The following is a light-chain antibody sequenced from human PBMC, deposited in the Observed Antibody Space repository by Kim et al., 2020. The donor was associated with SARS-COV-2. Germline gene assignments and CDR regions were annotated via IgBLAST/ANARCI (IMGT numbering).Light chain of an antibody. V-gene: IGKV1-27*01. CDR1: QGISNY. CDR2: ATS. Sequence: DIQMTQSPSSLSSSVGDRVTITCRASQGISNYLAWYQQKPGTVPQLLIYATSTLQSGVPSRFSGSGSGTDFTLTINSLQPEDVATYYCQKYNSAPWTFGQGTKVDIK. J-gene: IGKJ1*01. CDR3: QKYNSAPWT.